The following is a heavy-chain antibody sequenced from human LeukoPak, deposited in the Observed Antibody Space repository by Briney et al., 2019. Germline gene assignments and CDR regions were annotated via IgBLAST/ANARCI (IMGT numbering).Heavy chain of an antibody. J-gene: IGHJ4*02. CDR2: ITGSGGST. CDR3: AKGNYYDSSGYLFDY. CDR1: GFTFSTYA. D-gene: IGHD3-22*01. V-gene: IGHV3-23*01. Sequence: PGGSLRLSCAASGFTFSTYAMSWVRQAPGKGLEWVSGITGSGGSTYYADSVRGRFTISRDNSKNTQYLQMNSLRAEDTAVYYCAKGNYYDSSGYLFDYWGQGTLVTVSS.